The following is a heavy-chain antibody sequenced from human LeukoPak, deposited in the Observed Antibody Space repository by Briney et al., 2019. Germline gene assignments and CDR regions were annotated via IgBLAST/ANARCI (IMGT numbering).Heavy chain of an antibody. V-gene: IGHV1-46*01. CDR1: GYTFTSYY. J-gene: IGHJ3*02. CDR3: ARGIWELLIINAFDI. D-gene: IGHD1-26*01. CDR2: INPSGGST. Sequence: GASVKVSCKASGYTFTSYYMHWVRQAPGQGLEWMGIINPSGGSTSYAQKFQGRVTMTRDMSTSTAYMELSSLRSEDTAVYYCARGIWELLIINAFDIWGQGTMVTVSS.